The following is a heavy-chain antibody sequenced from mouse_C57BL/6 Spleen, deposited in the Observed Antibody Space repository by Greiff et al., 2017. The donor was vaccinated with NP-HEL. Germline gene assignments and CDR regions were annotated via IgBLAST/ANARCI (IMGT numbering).Heavy chain of an antibody. J-gene: IGHJ2*01. V-gene: IGHV1-61*01. D-gene: IGHD3-3*01. Sequence: QVQLQQPGAELVRPGSSVKLSCKASGYTFTSYWMDWVKQRPGQGLEWIGNIYPSDSETHYNQKFKDKATLTVDKSSSTAYMQLSSLTSEDSAVYDCARGTGYFDYWGQGTTLTVSS. CDR1: GYTFTSYW. CDR2: IYPSDSET. CDR3: ARGTGYFDY.